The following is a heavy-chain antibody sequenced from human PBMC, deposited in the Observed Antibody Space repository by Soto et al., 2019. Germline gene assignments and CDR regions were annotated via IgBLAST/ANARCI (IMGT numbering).Heavy chain of an antibody. CDR2: IRSKAYGGTT. D-gene: IGHD1-26*01. CDR3: TRDIVGAVSVLPNYYYYGMDV. J-gene: IGHJ6*02. V-gene: IGHV3-49*03. Sequence: GGSLRLSCTASGFTFGDYAMSWFRQAPGKGLEWVGFIRSKAYGGTTEYAASVKGRFTISRDDSKSIAYLQMNSLKTEDTAVYYCTRDIVGAVSVLPNYYYYGMDVWGQGTTVTVSS. CDR1: GFTFGDYA.